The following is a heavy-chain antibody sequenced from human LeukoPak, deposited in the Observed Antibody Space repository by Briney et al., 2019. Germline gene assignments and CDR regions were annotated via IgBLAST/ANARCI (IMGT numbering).Heavy chain of an antibody. D-gene: IGHD3-22*01. CDR1: GFTFSSYS. CDR3: ARDIYYDSSGYYGSVY. Sequence: GGSLRLSCAASGFTFSSYSMNWVRQAPGKGLGWGSYISSSSSTIYYADSVKGRFTISRDNAKNSLYLQMTSLSAEDTAVYYCARDIYYDSSGYYGSVYWGQGTLVTVSS. V-gene: IGHV3-48*04. CDR2: ISSSSSTI. J-gene: IGHJ4*02.